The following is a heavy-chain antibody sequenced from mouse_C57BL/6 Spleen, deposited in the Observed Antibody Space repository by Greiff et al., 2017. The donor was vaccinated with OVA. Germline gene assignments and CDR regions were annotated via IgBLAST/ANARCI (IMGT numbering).Heavy chain of an antibody. CDR3: ARIYYGYVYFDY. Sequence: QVQLQQSGAELARPGASVKLSCKASGYTFTSYGISWVKQRTGQGLEWIGEIYPRSGNTYYNEKFKGKATLTADKSSSTAYMELRSLTSEDSAVYFCARIYYGYVYFDYWGQGTTLTVSS. V-gene: IGHV1-81*01. CDR1: GYTFTSYG. D-gene: IGHD2-2*01. J-gene: IGHJ2*01. CDR2: IYPRSGNT.